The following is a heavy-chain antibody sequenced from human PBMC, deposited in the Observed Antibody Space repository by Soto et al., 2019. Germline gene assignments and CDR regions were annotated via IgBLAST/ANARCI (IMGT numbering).Heavy chain of an antibody. V-gene: IGHV3-9*01. CDR3: AKDMLRGVIIKSPFGYMDV. CDR1: GFTFDDYA. Sequence: GGSLRLSCVASGFTFDDYAMHWVRQAPGKGLEWVSGISWNSGSIGYADSVKGRFTISRDNAKNSLYLQMNSLRAEDTALYYCAKDMLRGVIIKSPFGYMDVWGKGTTVTVSS. D-gene: IGHD3-10*01. CDR2: ISWNSGSI. J-gene: IGHJ6*03.